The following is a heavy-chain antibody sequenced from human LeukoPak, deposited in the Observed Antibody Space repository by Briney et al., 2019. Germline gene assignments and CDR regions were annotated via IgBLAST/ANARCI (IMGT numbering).Heavy chain of an antibody. CDR1: GFTFTNYA. D-gene: IGHD6-13*01. J-gene: IGHJ5*02. V-gene: IGHV3-23*01. CDR2: IGASGGST. Sequence: GGSLRLSCAASGFTFTNYALSWVRQAPGKGLEWVSGIGASGGSTYYADSVKGRFTISRDNSKNTLFLQMNSLRAEDTAVYHCAKSDSSSWYEFYPWGQGTLVTVSS. CDR3: AKSDSSSWYEFYP.